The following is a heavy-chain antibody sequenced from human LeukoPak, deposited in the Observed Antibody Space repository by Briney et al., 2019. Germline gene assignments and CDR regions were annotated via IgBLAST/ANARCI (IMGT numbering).Heavy chain of an antibody. Sequence: GGSLRLSCAASGFTFSGSAMHWVRQASGKGLEWVGRIRSKANSYATAYAASVKGRFTISRDDSKNTAYLQMNSLKTEDTAVYYCARVRWELLASYYYGMDVWGQGTTVTVSS. CDR1: GFTFSGSA. V-gene: IGHV3-73*01. CDR2: IRSKANSYAT. D-gene: IGHD1-26*01. J-gene: IGHJ6*02. CDR3: ARVRWELLASYYYGMDV.